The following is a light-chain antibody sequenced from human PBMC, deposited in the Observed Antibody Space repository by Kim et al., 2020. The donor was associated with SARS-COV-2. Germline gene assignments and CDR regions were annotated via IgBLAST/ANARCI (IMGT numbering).Light chain of an antibody. CDR1: QSVSSTY. J-gene: IGKJ2*01. V-gene: IGKV3-20*01. Sequence: EIVLTQSPGTLSLSPGERATLSCRASQSVSSTYLAWYQQKPGQAPRLLIYAASSRATGIPDRFSGSGSGTDFTLTVSRLEPEDFAVYYCQQYGSSPLYTFAQGTKLEI. CDR2: AAS. CDR3: QQYGSSPLYT.